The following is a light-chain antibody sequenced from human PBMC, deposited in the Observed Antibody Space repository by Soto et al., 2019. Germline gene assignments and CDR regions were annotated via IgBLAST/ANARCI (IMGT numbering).Light chain of an antibody. Sequence: DIQMTQSPSTLSASVGDRVTITCRASQSISSWLAWYQQKPGKAPKLLLYKASRLESGVPSRFSGSGSGTEFTLTISSLQPDDFATYYCQQYNIYYTFGQGTKLEIK. V-gene: IGKV1-5*03. J-gene: IGKJ2*01. CDR2: KAS. CDR3: QQYNIYYT. CDR1: QSISSW.